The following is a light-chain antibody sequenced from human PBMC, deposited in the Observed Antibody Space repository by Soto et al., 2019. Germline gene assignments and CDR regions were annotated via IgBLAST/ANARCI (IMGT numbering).Light chain of an antibody. CDR3: HQRQSWPRT. Sequence: DIVLTQSPATLSSFVGDRVTLSCRASQYINTRLAWYQHRPGQAPRLLIYQTSIRAAGIPARFSASGSGTDFTLTISDVQPEDFALYYCHQRQSWPRTFGQGTKVDIK. CDR1: QYINTR. J-gene: IGKJ1*01. CDR2: QTS. V-gene: IGKV3-11*01.